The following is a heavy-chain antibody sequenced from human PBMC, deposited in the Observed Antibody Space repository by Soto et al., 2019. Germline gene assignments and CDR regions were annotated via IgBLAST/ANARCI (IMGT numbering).Heavy chain of an antibody. V-gene: IGHV1-3*01. Sequence: QVQLVQSGAEVKKPGASVKVSCKASGYTFTSYAMHWVRQAPGQRLEWMGWINAGNGNTKYSQKFQGRVTITRDTSASTPTMKLSSLRSDDTAVYYCAKSATVPAAIAYWGQGTLVTVSA. J-gene: IGHJ4*02. CDR2: INAGNGNT. CDR1: GYTFTSYA. CDR3: AKSATVPAAIAY. D-gene: IGHD2-2*02.